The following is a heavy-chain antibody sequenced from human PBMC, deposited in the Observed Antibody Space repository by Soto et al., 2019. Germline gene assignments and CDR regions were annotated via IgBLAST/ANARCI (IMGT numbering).Heavy chain of an antibody. J-gene: IGHJ5*02. V-gene: IGHV1-3*05. CDR3: ARDQGRSGSYGWFDP. CDR1: GYTFTSYA. D-gene: IGHD1-26*01. CDR2: INAGNGNT. Sequence: QVQLVQSGAEEKKPGASVKVSCKASGYTFTSYAMHWVRQAPGQRLEWMGWINAGNGNTKYSQKFQGRVTITRDTSASTGYMELSSRRSEDTAVYYCARDQGRSGSYGWFDPWGQGTLVTVSS.